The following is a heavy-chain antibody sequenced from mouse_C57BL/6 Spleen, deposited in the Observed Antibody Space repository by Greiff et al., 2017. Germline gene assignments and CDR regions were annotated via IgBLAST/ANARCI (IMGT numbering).Heavy chain of an antibody. CDR2: IDPENGDT. CDR1: GFNIKDDY. CDR3: TTNRGYWYFDV. Sequence: VQLKESGAELVRPGASVKLSCTASGFNIKDDYMHWVKQRPEQGLEWIGWIDPENGDTEYASKFQGKATITADTSSNTAYLQRRSLTAVDTAVYYCTTNRGYWYFDVWGTGTTVTVSS. J-gene: IGHJ1*03. V-gene: IGHV14-4*01.